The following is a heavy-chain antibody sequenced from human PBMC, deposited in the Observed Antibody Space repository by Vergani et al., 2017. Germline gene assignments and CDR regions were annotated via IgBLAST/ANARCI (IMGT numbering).Heavy chain of an antibody. V-gene: IGHV1-69*01. CDR1: GGTFSSYA. CDR2: IIPIFGTA. J-gene: IGHJ5*02. CDR3: ARVGVEIVVVPAAIRGWFDP. Sequence: QVQLVQSGAEVKKPGSSVKVSCKASGGTFSSYAISWVRQAPGQGLEWMGGIIPIFGTAHYAQKFQGRVTITADESTGTAYMELSSLRSEDTAVYYCARVGVEIVVVPAAIRGWFDPWGQGTLVTVSS. D-gene: IGHD2-2*02.